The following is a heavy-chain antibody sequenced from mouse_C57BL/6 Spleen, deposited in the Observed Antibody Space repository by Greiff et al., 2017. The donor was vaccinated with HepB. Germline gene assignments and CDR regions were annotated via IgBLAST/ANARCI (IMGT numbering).Heavy chain of an antibody. V-gene: IGHV5-6*01. Sequence: EVMLVESGGDLVKPGGSLKLSCAASGFTFSSYGMSWVRQTPDKRLEWVATISSGGSYTYYPDSVKGRFTISRDNAKNTLYLQMSSLKSEDTAMYYCARGREVSPFAYWGQGTLVTVSA. J-gene: IGHJ3*01. CDR1: GFTFSSYG. CDR3: ARGREVSPFAY. CDR2: ISSGGSYT.